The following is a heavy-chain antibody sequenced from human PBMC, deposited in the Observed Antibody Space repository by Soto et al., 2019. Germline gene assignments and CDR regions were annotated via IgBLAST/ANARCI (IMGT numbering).Heavy chain of an antibody. Sequence: SETLCLSCAVSGGSISSGGYSWSWIRQPPGKGLEWIGYIYHSGSTYYNPSLKSRVTISVDRSKDQFSLKLSSVTAADTAVYYCARGKYYDSSGYHVPDYWGQGTLVTVSS. V-gene: IGHV4-30-2*01. CDR1: GGSISSGGYS. D-gene: IGHD3-22*01. CDR3: ARGKYYDSSGYHVPDY. J-gene: IGHJ4*02. CDR2: IYHSGST.